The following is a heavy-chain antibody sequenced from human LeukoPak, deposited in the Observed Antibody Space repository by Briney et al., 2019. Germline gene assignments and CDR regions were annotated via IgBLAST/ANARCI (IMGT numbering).Heavy chain of an antibody. Sequence: GGSLRLSCAASGFTFSDYYMSWIRQAPGKGLEWVSYISSSGSTIYYADSVKGRFTISRDNAKNSLYLQMNSLRAEDTAVYYCARDHYKVVPAATFDYWGQGTLVTVSS. J-gene: IGHJ4*02. CDR3: ARDHYKVVPAATFDY. CDR2: ISSSGSTI. V-gene: IGHV3-11*01. D-gene: IGHD2-2*01. CDR1: GFTFSDYY.